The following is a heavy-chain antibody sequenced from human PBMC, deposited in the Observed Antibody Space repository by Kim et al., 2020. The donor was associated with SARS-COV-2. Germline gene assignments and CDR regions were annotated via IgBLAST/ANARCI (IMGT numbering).Heavy chain of an antibody. J-gene: IGHJ4*02. CDR3: ARLGEPWGRYCSGGSCSPPPSYFDY. CDR2: IYSGGST. V-gene: IGHV3-53*01. CDR1: GFTVSSNY. D-gene: IGHD2-15*01. Sequence: GGSLRLSCAASGFTVSSNYMSWVRQAPGKGLEWVSVIYSGGSTYYADSVKGRFTISRDNSKNTLYLQMNSLRAEDTAVYYCARLGEPWGRYCSGGSCSPPPSYFDYWGQGTLVTVSS.